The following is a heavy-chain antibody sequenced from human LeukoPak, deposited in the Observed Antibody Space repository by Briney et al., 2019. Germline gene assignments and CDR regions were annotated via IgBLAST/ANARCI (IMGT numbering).Heavy chain of an antibody. V-gene: IGHV3-7*01. CDR2: IKQDGSEK. J-gene: IGHJ6*03. CDR3: ARADSSIAARLSRSSIFNYYYYMDV. Sequence: GGSLRLSCAASGFTLISYWMTWVRQAPGKGLEWVANIKQDGSEKYYVDSVKGRFTISRDNAKNSLYLQMNSLRDEDTAVYYCARADSSIAARLSRSSIFNYYYYMDVWGKGTSVTVSS. D-gene: IGHD6-6*01. CDR1: GFTLISYW.